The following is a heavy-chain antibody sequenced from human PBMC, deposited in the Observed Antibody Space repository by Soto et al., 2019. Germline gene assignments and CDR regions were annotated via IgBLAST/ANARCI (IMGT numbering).Heavy chain of an antibody. J-gene: IGHJ4*02. CDR3: GRLEGLPKIPYYFAY. CDR1: GGTFSSYA. V-gene: IGHV1-69*06. Sequence: GASVKVSCKASGGTFSSYAISWVRQAPGQGLEWMGGIIPIFGTANYAQKFQGRVTISVDKSKNQFSLKLMSLSAADTAVYYCGRLEGLPKIPYYFAYWGKRALVTVSS. D-gene: IGHD1-1*01. CDR2: IIPIFGTA.